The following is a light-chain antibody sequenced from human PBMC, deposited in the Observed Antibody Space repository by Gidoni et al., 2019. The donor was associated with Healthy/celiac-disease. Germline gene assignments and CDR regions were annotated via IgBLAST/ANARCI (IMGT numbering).Light chain of an antibody. CDR3: QVWDSSSDHVV. Sequence: SYVLTQPPSVSVAPGKTARITCRGNNSGSKRVHWYQQKQGQAPVLVIYYDSDRPSGIPERFSGSNSGNTATLTISRVEAGDEADYYCQVWDSSSDHVVFGGGTKLTVL. CDR1: NSGSKR. V-gene: IGLV3-21*04. CDR2: YDS. J-gene: IGLJ2*01.